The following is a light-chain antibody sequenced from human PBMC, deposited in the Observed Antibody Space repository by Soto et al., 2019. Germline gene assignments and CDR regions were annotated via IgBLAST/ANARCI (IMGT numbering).Light chain of an antibody. CDR3: AAWDDSLNGLV. J-gene: IGLJ2*01. Sequence: QSVLTQPPSVSGTPGQRVSISCSGSRSNIGINAVDWYHQLPGTAPKVLIDANNQRPSGVPDRFSGSKSGTSASLAINGLQSDDEAHYYCAAWDDSLNGLVFGGGTKLTVL. V-gene: IGLV1-44*01. CDR2: ANN. CDR1: RSNIGINA.